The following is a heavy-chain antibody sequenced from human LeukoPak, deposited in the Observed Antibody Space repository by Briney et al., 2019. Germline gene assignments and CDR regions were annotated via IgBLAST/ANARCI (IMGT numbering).Heavy chain of an antibody. D-gene: IGHD3-3*01. Sequence: ASVKVSCEASGYTFTGYYMHWVRQAPGQGLEWMGRINPNSGGTNYAQKFQGRVTMTRDTSISTAYMELSRLRSDDTAVYYCARAVNYDFWSGSGNWFDPWGQGTLVTVSS. CDR3: ARAVNYDFWSGSGNWFDP. CDR2: INPNSGGT. J-gene: IGHJ5*02. CDR1: GYTFTGYY. V-gene: IGHV1-2*06.